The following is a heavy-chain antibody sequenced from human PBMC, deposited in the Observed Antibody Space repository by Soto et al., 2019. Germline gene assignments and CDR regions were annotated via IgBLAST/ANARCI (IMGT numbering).Heavy chain of an antibody. J-gene: IGHJ6*02. CDR2: ISAYNGNT. Sequence: ASVKVSCKASGYTFASYGISWVRQAPGQGLEWVGWISAYNGNTNYAQKLQGRVTMTTDTSTSTAYMELRSLRSDDTAVYYCARVGSGKYYYYYGMDVWGQGTTVTVSS. D-gene: IGHD3-10*01. V-gene: IGHV1-18*01. CDR3: ARVGSGKYYYYYGMDV. CDR1: GYTFASYG.